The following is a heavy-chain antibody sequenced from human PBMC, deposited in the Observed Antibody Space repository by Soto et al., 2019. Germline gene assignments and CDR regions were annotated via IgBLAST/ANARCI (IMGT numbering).Heavy chain of an antibody. CDR2: IYSDGTT. V-gene: IGHV3-53*02. J-gene: IGHJ4*02. D-gene: IGHD3-3*02. CDR1: GFTVSSNY. CDR3: ARGLSLSGWRFDY. Sequence: EVQVVETGGGLIQPGGSLRLSCAVSGFTVSSNYMNWVRRAPGKGLEWVSVIYSDGTTVYADSVKGRFTISRDSSRNTWYLQMNRLCGEDTAVYYCARGLSLSGWRFDYCGQGTVVNGS.